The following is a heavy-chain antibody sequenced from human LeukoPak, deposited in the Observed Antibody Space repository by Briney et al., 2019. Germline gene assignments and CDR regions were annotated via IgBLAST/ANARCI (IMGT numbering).Heavy chain of an antibody. CDR2: IKSKTDGGTT. J-gene: IGHJ4*02. D-gene: IGHD5-12*01. CDR3: ARDSADGGYGY. V-gene: IGHV3-15*07. Sequence: PGGSLRLSCAASGFTFSNAWMNWVRQAPGKGLEWVGRIKSKTDGGTTDYAAPVKGRITISRDDSKNTLYLQMNSLRAEDTAVYYCARDSADGGYGYWGQGTLVTVSS. CDR1: GFTFSNAW.